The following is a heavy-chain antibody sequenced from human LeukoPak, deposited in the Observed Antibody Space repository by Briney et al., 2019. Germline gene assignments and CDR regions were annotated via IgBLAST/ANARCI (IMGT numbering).Heavy chain of an antibody. CDR1: GFTFSSYS. CDR2: ISSSSSYI. CDR3: ARYPNYGDPPGPIYYYYMDV. Sequence: PGGSLRLSCAASGFTFSSYSMNWVRQAPGKGQEWVSSISSSSSYIYYADSVKGRFTTSGDNAKNSLYLQMNSLRAEDTAVYYCARYPNYGDPPGPIYYYYMDVWGKGTTVTVSS. V-gene: IGHV3-21*01. J-gene: IGHJ6*03. D-gene: IGHD4-17*01.